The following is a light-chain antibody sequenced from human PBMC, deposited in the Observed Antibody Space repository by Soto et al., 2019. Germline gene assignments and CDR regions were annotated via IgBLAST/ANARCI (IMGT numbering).Light chain of an antibody. CDR1: SSDVGGYNY. V-gene: IGLV2-8*01. J-gene: IGLJ1*01. Sequence: QSALTQPPSAPGSPGQSVTISCTGTSSDVGGYNYVSWYQQHPGKAPKLMIYEVSKRPSGVPDRFSGSKSGNTASLTVSGLQTEDEADYYCSSYIGSNNYVFGTGTQLTVL. CDR2: EVS. CDR3: SSYIGSNNYV.